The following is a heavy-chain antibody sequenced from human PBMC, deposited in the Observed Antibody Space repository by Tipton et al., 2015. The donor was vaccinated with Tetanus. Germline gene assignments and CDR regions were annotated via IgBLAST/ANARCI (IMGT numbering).Heavy chain of an antibody. CDR1: GFIFSSYG. Sequence: AASGFIFSSYGIHWVRQAPGKGLEWLAVSWYDGTDKYYADSVKGRFTISRDNSKNTLYLQMNSLRAEDTALYYCAREADCSSGSCFSGDFDTWGQGTQVAVSS. CDR2: SWYDGTDK. J-gene: IGHJ4*02. V-gene: IGHV3-33*01. D-gene: IGHD2-15*01. CDR3: AREADCSSGSCFSGDFDT.